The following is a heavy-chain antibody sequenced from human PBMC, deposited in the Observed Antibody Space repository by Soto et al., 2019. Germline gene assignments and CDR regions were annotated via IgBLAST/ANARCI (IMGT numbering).Heavy chain of an antibody. CDR3: ARDVGPITIFGEALSGYFDF. D-gene: IGHD3-3*01. CDR2: IKQDGSER. J-gene: IGHJ4*02. Sequence: SLRLSCAVSGFSFGTYWMSWVRQAPGKGLEWLASIKQDGSERYYLDSVKGRFTISRDNAKDSLSLQMNSLRGEDTAFYYCARDVGPITIFGEALSGYFDFWGQGTLVTVSS. V-gene: IGHV3-7*03. CDR1: GFSFGTYW.